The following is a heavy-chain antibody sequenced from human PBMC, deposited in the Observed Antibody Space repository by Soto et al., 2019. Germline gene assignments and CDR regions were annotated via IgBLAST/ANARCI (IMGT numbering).Heavy chain of an antibody. V-gene: IGHV3-21*06. D-gene: IGHD6-25*01. CDR3: ARDSEDIGSSFDY. CDR1: AFTFTSYS. Sequence: GGSLKLSCAASAFTFTSYSMNWVRQAPRKGLDSVSSISSSTNYIYYGDSMKGRFTISRDNAKNSLYLEINSLRAEDTAVYYCARDSEDIGSSFDYRG. CDR2: ISSSTNYI. J-gene: IGHJ4*01.